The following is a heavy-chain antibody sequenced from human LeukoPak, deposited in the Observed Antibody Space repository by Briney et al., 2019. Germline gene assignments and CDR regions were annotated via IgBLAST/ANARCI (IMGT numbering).Heavy chain of an antibody. V-gene: IGHV1-69*06. Sequence: SVKVSCKASGGTFSSYAMSWVRQAPGQGLEWMGGIISIFGTANYAQNFQGRVTITADKSTSTAYMELSSLGSEDRAVYYCARHSSWDDAFDIWGQGTMVTVSS. CDR1: GGTFSSYA. CDR2: IISIFGTA. CDR3: ARHSSWDDAFDI. J-gene: IGHJ3*02. D-gene: IGHD6-13*01.